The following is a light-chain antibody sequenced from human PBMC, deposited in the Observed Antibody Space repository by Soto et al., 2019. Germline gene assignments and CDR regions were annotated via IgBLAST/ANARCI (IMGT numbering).Light chain of an antibody. J-gene: IGKJ3*01. Sequence: DIQMTQSPSSLSASVGDRVTITCRASQSISSYLNWYQQKPGKAPKLLIYAASSLQSGVPSRFSCSGSGTDFTLPISILQHEDFATYYCQQSYSTPRFSFGPGTKVDIK. CDR3: QQSYSTPRFS. CDR1: QSISSY. V-gene: IGKV1-39*01. CDR2: AAS.